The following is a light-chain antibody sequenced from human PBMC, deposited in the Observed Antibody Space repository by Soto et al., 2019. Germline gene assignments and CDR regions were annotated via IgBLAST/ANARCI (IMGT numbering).Light chain of an antibody. CDR1: QSISGW. CDR3: QQYHDYWT. CDR2: YVS. Sequence: DIQMTQSPSTLSASIGDRVTITCRASQSISGWLAWYQQKPGKAPKLLISYVSSLESGVPSRFSGSGSGTEFTLTISCLQPDNFAVYYCQQYHDYWTFGPGAKVEVK. J-gene: IGKJ1*01. V-gene: IGKV1-5*01.